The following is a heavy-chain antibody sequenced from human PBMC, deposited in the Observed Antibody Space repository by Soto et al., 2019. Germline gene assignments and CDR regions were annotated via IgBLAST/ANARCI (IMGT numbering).Heavy chain of an antibody. V-gene: IGHV1-69*06. J-gene: IGHJ4*02. CDR1: GGIFSSNT. Sequence: QVYLVQSGAEVKKPGSSVKISCKASGGIFSSNTINWVRQAAGQGLEWMGGIIPLFGTANYAEKFQGRVTITADKSTKTEYMELTSLRSADTAVYYCASKAACGGDCYAFDYWGQGTLVTVSS. CDR2: IIPLFGTA. CDR3: ASKAACGGDCYAFDY. D-gene: IGHD2-21*02.